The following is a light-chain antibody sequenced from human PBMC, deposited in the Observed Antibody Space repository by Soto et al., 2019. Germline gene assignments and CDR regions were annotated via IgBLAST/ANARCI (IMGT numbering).Light chain of an antibody. CDR1: QSVSSY. Sequence: EIVLPQSPATLSLSPGERATLSCRASQSVSSYLAWYQQKPGQAPRLLIYDASNRATGIPARFSGSGSGTDFTLTISSLEPEDFAVYYCQQRSNWITFGQGTRLAI. CDR3: QQRSNWIT. CDR2: DAS. J-gene: IGKJ5*01. V-gene: IGKV3-11*01.